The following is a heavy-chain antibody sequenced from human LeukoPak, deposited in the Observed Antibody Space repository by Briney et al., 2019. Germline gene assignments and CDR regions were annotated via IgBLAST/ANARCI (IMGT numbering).Heavy chain of an antibody. J-gene: IGHJ4*02. CDR1: GFTFSSYA. CDR3: GKGPIGAAAKGLYFDY. V-gene: IGHV3-23*01. CDR2: ISGGGAKT. D-gene: IGHD6-13*01. Sequence: GGSLRLSCAASGFTFSSYAMSWVRQAPGKGLGWVSVISGGGAKTNYADFVKGRFTISRDNSTDTLYLQMNSLRAEDTALYYCGKGPIGAAAKGLYFDYWGQGTLVTVCS.